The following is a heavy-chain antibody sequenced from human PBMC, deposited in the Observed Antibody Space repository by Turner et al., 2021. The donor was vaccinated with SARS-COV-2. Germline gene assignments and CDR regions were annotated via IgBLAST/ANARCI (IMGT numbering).Heavy chain of an antibody. CDR3: AKDTGHSYGSSWFDP. CDR1: GFTFSSHG. CDR2: ISYDGSNK. V-gene: IGHV3-30*18. D-gene: IGHD5-18*01. Sequence: QVQLVESGGGVVQPGRSLRLSCAASGFTFSSHGMHWVRQAPGKGLEWVAVISYDGSNKHYADSVKGRFTISRDNSKNTLYLQMNSLRAEDTAVYYCAKDTGHSYGSSWFDPWGQGTLVTVSS. J-gene: IGHJ5*02.